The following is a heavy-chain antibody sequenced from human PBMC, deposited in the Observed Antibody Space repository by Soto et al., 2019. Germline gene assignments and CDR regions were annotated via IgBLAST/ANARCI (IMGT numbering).Heavy chain of an antibody. CDR1: GVLFSNYA. D-gene: IGHD2-8*01. J-gene: IGHJ3*02. Sequence: GGTLSPSCADPGVLFSNYAMSWVRHALGRGPKWVSSIHGIGGGTYYADSVKGRFTISRDNSKNVLYLDMNSVRADDTAFYYCAKDQCIGNGVFDGFDIWGQGTLVTVSS. V-gene: IGHV3-23*01. CDR3: AKDQCIGNGVFDGFDI. CDR2: IHGIGGGT.